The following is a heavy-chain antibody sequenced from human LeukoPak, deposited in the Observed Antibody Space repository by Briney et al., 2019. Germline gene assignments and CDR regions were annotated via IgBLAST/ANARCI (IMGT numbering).Heavy chain of an antibody. CDR1: GYTFTSYG. V-gene: IGHV1-18*01. J-gene: IGHJ4*02. Sequence: GASVKVSCKASGYTFTSYGISWVRQAPGQGLEWMGWISTYSGNTNYVQKLQGRVTITTDTSTSTAYMELRSLRSDDTAVYYCATNSIRGYSYAPLFDYWGQGTLVTVSS. CDR3: ATNSIRGYSYAPLFDY. CDR2: ISTYSGNT. D-gene: IGHD5-18*01.